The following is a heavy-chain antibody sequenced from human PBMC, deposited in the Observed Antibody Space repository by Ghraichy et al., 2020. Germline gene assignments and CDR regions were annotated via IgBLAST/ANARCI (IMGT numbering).Heavy chain of an antibody. D-gene: IGHD2-2*01. CDR2: IIPIFGTA. CDR3: ARDARYCSSTSCYDSYYYYGMDV. J-gene: IGHJ6*02. Sequence: SVKFSCKASGGTFSSYAISWVRQAPGQGLEWMGGIIPIFGTANYAQKFQGSVTITGDESTSTAYMELSSLRSEDTAVYYCARDARYCSSTSCYDSYYYYGMDVWGQGTTVTVSS. V-gene: IGHV1-69*13. CDR1: GGTFSSYA.